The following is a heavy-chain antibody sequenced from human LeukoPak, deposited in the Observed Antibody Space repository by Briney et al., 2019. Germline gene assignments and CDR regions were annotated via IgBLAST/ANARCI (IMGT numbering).Heavy chain of an antibody. V-gene: IGHV4-4*07. Sequence: SETLSLTCTVSGGSINSYYWSWIRQPAGKGLEWIGRIYSSGSANYNPSLKSRVTMSVDTSKNQFFLKLNSVAAADTAVYFCARGDAVATITDYWGQGTLVTVSS. CDR3: ARGDAVATITDY. CDR1: GGSINSYY. J-gene: IGHJ4*02. CDR2: IYSSGSA. D-gene: IGHD5-12*01.